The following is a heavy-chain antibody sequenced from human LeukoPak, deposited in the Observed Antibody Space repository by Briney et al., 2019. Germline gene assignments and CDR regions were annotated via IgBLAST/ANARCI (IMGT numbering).Heavy chain of an antibody. D-gene: IGHD6-19*01. Sequence: PGGSLRLSCAASGFTFSNYWMNWVRQAPGKGLEWVANIKQDGSEKYYVDSVKGRFTISRDNAKNSLYLQMNSLRAEDAAVYYCASGSGWLIDYWGQGTLVTVSS. CDR1: GFTFSNYW. CDR2: IKQDGSEK. J-gene: IGHJ4*02. CDR3: ASGSGWLIDY. V-gene: IGHV3-7*01.